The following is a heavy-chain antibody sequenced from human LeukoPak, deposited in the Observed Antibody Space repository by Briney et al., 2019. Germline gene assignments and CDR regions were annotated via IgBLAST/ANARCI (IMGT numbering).Heavy chain of an antibody. J-gene: IGHJ3*02. V-gene: IGHV4-34*01. CDR1: GGSFSGYY. CDR2: INHSGST. D-gene: IGHD1-1*01. CDR3: ARGPPWIDAFDI. Sequence: SETLSLTCAAYGGSFSGYYWRWIRQPPGKGLEWIGEINHSGSTNYNPSLKSRVTISVDTSKNQFSLKPSSVTAADTAVYYCARGPPWIDAFDIWGQGTMVTVSS.